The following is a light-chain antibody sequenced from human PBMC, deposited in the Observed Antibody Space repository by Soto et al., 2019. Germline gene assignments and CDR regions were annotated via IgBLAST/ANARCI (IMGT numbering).Light chain of an antibody. V-gene: IGKV3-15*01. J-gene: IGKJ1*01. CDR1: QSVSSN. CDR3: QQYNAWPRT. CDR2: GAS. Sequence: EIVMTQSPATLSVSPGERATLSCRASQSVSSNLAWYQQKPGQAPRLRIYGASTRATGIPARFSGSGSGTEFTLTISSLQSEDFAVYYCQQYNAWPRTFGQGTKVEIK.